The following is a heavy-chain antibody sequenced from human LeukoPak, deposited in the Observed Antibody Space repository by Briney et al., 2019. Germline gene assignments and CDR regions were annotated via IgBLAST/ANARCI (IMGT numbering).Heavy chain of an antibody. CDR1: GFAFNNYA. Sequence: PGRSLRLSCAASGFAFNNYAMHWVRRAPGKGLEWVAVISYDGSNKYYADSVKGRFTISRDNSKNTLYLQMNSLRAEDTAVYYCAKRGPGGDLDYWGQGTLVTVSS. CDR2: ISYDGSNK. CDR3: AKRGPGGDLDY. J-gene: IGHJ4*02. V-gene: IGHV3-30*04. D-gene: IGHD3-10*01.